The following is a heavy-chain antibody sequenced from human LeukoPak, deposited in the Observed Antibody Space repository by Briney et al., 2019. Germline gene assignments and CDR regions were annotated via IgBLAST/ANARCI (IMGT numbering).Heavy chain of an antibody. V-gene: IGHV1-2*04. Sequence: GSSVKVSCKASGGTFSSYAISWVRQAPGQGLEWMGWINPNSGGTNYAQKFQGWVAMTRDTSISTAYMELSRLRSDDTAVYYCARDIVPMTDYYDSSGTGFQHWGQGTLVTVSS. CDR2: INPNSGGT. D-gene: IGHD3-22*01. CDR1: GGTFSSYA. J-gene: IGHJ1*01. CDR3: ARDIVPMTDYYDSSGTGFQH.